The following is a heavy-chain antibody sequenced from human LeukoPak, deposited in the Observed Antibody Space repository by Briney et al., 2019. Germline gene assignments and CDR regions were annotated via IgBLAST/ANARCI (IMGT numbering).Heavy chain of an antibody. CDR1: GFXFSSYG. D-gene: IGHD5-12*01. V-gene: IGHV3-30*18. Sequence: GGSLRLSCAASGFXFSSYGMHWVRQAPGKGLEWLAVISYDGSNKYYADSVKGRFTISRDNSKNTLYLQMNSLRAEDTAVYYCAKDDSGYDFPNWFDPWGQGTLVTVSS. J-gene: IGHJ5*02. CDR3: AKDDSGYDFPNWFDP. CDR2: ISYDGSNK.